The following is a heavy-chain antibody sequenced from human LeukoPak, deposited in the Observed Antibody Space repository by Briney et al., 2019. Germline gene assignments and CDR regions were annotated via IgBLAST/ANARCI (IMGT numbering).Heavy chain of an antibody. D-gene: IGHD6-13*01. V-gene: IGHV1-18*01. J-gene: IGHJ4*02. CDR2: ISAYNGNT. Sequence: APVKVSCKASGYTFTSYGISWVRQAPGQGLEWMGWISAYNGNTNYAQKLQGRVTMTTDTSTSTAYMELRSLRSDDTAVYYCARDLSSSWYPYYFDYWGQGTLVTVSS. CDR1: GYTFTSYG. CDR3: ARDLSSSWYPYYFDY.